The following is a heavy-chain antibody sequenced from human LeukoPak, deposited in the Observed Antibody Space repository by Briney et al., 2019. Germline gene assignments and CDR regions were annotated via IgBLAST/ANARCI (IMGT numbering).Heavy chain of an antibody. CDR1: GGSFSGYY. V-gene: IGHV4-34*01. D-gene: IGHD6-6*01. CDR2: INHSGSS. Sequence: SETLALTCAVYGGSFSGYYWSWIRQPPGKGLEWIGEINHSGSSNYNPSLKSRVTISVDTSKKQFFLKLSSLTFADTAVYYCAKTPLEYSSSVDDYWGQGTPVTVSS. J-gene: IGHJ4*02. CDR3: AKTPLEYSSSVDDY.